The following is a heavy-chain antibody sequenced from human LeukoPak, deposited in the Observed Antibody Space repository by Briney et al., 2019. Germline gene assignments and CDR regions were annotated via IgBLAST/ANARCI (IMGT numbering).Heavy chain of an antibody. CDR2: INSDGSST. D-gene: IGHD6-19*01. J-gene: IGHJ4*02. CDR3: AGFYSGWY. Sequence: PGGSLRLSCAASGLSFSRYWMHWVRQAPGQGLVWVSRINSDGSSTIYADSVKGRFTISRDNAKNTVYLQMNSLRAEDTAVYFCAGFYSGWYWGQGTLLTVSS. CDR1: GLSFSRYW. V-gene: IGHV3-74*01.